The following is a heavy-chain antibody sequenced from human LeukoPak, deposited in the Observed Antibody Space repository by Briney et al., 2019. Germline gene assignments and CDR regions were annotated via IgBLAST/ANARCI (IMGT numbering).Heavy chain of an antibody. CDR1: GFTFSTYT. Sequence: GGSLRLSCAASGFTFSTYTMNWVRQAPGKGLEWVSSIISSSSYIYYADSLKGRVTTSRDNAKNSLFLQMNSLRAEDTAVYYCARAKFGSGSVLDYWGQGTPVTVSS. CDR3: ARAKFGSGSVLDY. D-gene: IGHD6-19*01. CDR2: IISSSSYI. J-gene: IGHJ4*02. V-gene: IGHV3-21*01.